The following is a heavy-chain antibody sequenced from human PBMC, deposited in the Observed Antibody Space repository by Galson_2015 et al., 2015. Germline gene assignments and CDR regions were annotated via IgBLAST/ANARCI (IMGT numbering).Heavy chain of an antibody. CDR3: ARVSSSGYYGMDV. J-gene: IGHJ6*02. D-gene: IGHD3-22*01. CDR2: INPSGGST. V-gene: IGHV1-46*01. Sequence: SVKVSCKASGYTFTSYYMHWVRQAPGQGLEWMGIINPSGGSTSYAQKFQGRVTMTRDTSTSTVYMELSSLRSEDTAVYYCARVSSSGYYGMDVWGQGTTVTVSS. CDR1: GYTFTSYY.